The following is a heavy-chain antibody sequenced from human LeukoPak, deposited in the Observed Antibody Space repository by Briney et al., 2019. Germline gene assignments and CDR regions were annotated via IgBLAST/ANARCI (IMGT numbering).Heavy chain of an antibody. V-gene: IGHV3-74*01. J-gene: IGHJ4*02. Sequence: HTGGSLRLSCAVSGFTFSSYWMHWVRQAPGKGLVWVSRIKSDGSRTDYADSVKGRFTISRDNAKNTLYLQMNSLRAEDTAVYYCARELPFDYWGQGTLVTVSS. D-gene: IGHD2-15*01. CDR1: GFTFSSYW. CDR3: ARELPFDY. CDR2: IKSDGSRT.